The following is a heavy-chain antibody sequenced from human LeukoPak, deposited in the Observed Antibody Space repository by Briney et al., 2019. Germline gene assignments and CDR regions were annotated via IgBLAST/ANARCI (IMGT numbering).Heavy chain of an antibody. CDR3: ARGYYDSSGYSYYFDY. J-gene: IGHJ4*02. CDR1: GGSISSGVYY. D-gene: IGHD3-22*01. CDR2: IYYSGST. Sequence: SETLSLTCTVSGGSISSGVYYWSWLRQHPGKGLEWIGYIYYSGSTYYNPSLKSRVTISVDTSKNQFSLKLSSVTAADTAVYYCARGYYDSSGYSYYFDYWGQGTLVTVSS. V-gene: IGHV4-31*03.